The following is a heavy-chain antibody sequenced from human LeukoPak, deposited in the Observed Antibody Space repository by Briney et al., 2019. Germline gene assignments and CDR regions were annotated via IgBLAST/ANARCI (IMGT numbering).Heavy chain of an antibody. V-gene: IGHV4-59*01. CDR2: ISYSGST. J-gene: IGHJ4*02. CDR3: ARGYSTGWTYYFDY. D-gene: IGHD6-25*01. Sequence: SSETLSLTYTVSDGAITGYYWGWIRQPPGKGLEWIGHISYSGSTNYNPSLKSRVTISVDTSKNHFSLKLNSVTAADTAVYYCARGYSTGWTYYFDYWGQGALVTVSS. CDR1: DGAITGYY.